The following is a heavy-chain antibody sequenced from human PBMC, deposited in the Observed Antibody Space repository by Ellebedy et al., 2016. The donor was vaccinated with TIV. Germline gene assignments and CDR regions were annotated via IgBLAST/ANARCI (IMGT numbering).Heavy chain of an antibody. CDR1: GFSFSSYG. D-gene: IGHD2-21*01. Sequence: PGGSLRLSCVASGFSFSSYGMHWVRQAPGKGLEWVAFIRTDGSNKFYTESVEGRFTISRDNVKNIVHLQTNSLRAEDTAVYYCARDRLPYFFDCWGQGTLVTVSS. CDR3: ARDRLPYFFDC. V-gene: IGHV3-30*02. CDR2: IRTDGSNK. J-gene: IGHJ4*02.